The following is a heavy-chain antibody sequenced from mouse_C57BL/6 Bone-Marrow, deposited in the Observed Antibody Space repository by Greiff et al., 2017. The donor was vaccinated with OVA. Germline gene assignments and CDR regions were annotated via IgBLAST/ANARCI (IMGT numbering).Heavy chain of an antibody. CDR2: ISSGGSYT. CDR3: ARHRYDYDGFAY. V-gene: IGHV5-6*01. J-gene: IGHJ3*01. Sequence: EVKLVESGGDLVKPGGSLKLSCAASGFTFSSYGMSWVRQTPDKRLEWVATISSGGSYTYYPDSVKGRFTISRDNAKNTLYLQMSSLKSEDTAMYYCARHRYDYDGFAYWGQGTLVTVSA. D-gene: IGHD2-4*01. CDR1: GFTFSSYG.